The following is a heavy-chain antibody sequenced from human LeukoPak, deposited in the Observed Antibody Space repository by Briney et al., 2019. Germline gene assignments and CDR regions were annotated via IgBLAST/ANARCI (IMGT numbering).Heavy chain of an antibody. Sequence: PGGSLRLSCAASGFTFSNYWMSWVRQAPGKGLEWVANIKQDGSEKYYVDSVKGRFTISRDNAKNSLYLQMNSLRAEDTAVYYCAKVGLDYYDSSGLDYWGQGTLVTVSS. CDR1: GFTFSNYW. CDR3: AKVGLDYYDSSGLDY. V-gene: IGHV3-7*03. CDR2: IKQDGSEK. D-gene: IGHD3-22*01. J-gene: IGHJ4*02.